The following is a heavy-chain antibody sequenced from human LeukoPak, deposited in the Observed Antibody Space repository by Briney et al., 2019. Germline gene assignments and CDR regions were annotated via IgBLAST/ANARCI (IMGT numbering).Heavy chain of an antibody. Sequence: PGRSLRLSCAASGFTFSSYGMHWVRQAPGKGLEWVAVISYDGSNKYYADSVKGRFTISRDNSKNTLYLQMNSLRAEDTAVYYCAKGRIVGATVSYYFDYWGQGTLVTVSS. CDR2: ISYDGSNK. J-gene: IGHJ4*02. V-gene: IGHV3-30*18. D-gene: IGHD1-26*01. CDR3: AKGRIVGATVSYYFDY. CDR1: GFTFSSYG.